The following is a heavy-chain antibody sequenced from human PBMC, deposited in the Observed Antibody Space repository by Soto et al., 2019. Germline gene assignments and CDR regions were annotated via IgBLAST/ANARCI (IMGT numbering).Heavy chain of an antibody. Sequence: GGSLRLSCAASGFTFDDYAMHWVRQAPGKGLEWVSGISWNSGSIGYADSVKGRFTISRDNAKNSLYLQMNSLRAEDTALYYCAKGNDLHIAAAGASFDYWGQGTLVTVSS. CDR3: AKGNDLHIAAAGASFDY. CDR2: ISWNSGSI. V-gene: IGHV3-9*01. CDR1: GFTFDDYA. J-gene: IGHJ4*02. D-gene: IGHD6-13*01.